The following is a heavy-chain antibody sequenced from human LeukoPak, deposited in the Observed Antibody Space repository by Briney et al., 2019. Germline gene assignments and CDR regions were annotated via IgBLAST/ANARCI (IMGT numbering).Heavy chain of an antibody. V-gene: IGHV3-30*03. Sequence: PGGSLRLSCAASGLTFSGYDMHWVRQAPGKGPEWVAVMSYGGQNERYADSVKGRFTVSRDNSKNTLYLQMNSLRAEDTAVYYCARELLLENGMDVWGQGTTVTVSS. J-gene: IGHJ6*02. CDR2: MSYGGQNE. D-gene: IGHD2-21*02. CDR1: GLTFSGYD. CDR3: ARELLLENGMDV.